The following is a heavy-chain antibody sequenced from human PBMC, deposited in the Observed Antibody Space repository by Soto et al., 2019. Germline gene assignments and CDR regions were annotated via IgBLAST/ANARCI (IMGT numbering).Heavy chain of an antibody. J-gene: IGHJ6*02. V-gene: IGHV1-69*13. D-gene: IGHD3-10*01. CDR1: GGTFSSYA. Sequence: ASVNVSCKASGGTFSSYAISWVRQAPGQGLEWMGGIIPIFGTANYAQKFQGRVTITADESTSTAYMELSSLRSEDTAVYYCAVWFGEPRPYYYYGMDVWGQGTTVTVSS. CDR2: IIPIFGTA. CDR3: AVWFGEPRPYYYYGMDV.